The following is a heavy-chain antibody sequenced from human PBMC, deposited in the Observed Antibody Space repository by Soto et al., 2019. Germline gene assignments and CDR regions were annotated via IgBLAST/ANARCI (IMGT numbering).Heavy chain of an antibody. CDR1: GDNVSSKIEA. CDR2: TLYRSKWHE. Sequence: SQTLSLTCAISGDNVSSKIEAWSWIRQSPSRGLEWLGRTLYRSKWHEDYAISMQGRIIIIADTSKNQFSLQLKSVTTEYTAVYFCASEKRTMPGSRGYFDYWGQGTLVTVSS. D-gene: IGHD2-2*01. J-gene: IGHJ4*02. V-gene: IGHV6-1*01. CDR3: ASEKRTMPGSRGYFDY.